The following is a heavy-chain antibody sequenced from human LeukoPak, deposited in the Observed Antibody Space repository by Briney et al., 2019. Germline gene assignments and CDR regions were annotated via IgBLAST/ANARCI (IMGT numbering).Heavy chain of an antibody. J-gene: IGHJ5*02. Sequence: ASVKVSCKASGYTFTGYYMHWVRQAPGQGLEWMGWINPNSGGTNYAQKFQGRVTMTRDTSISTAYMELSRLRSDDTAVYYCARGLYCSGGSCYPSWFDPWGQGTLVTVSS. D-gene: IGHD2-15*01. CDR1: GYTFTGYY. V-gene: IGHV1-2*02. CDR2: INPNSGGT. CDR3: ARGLYCSGGSCYPSWFDP.